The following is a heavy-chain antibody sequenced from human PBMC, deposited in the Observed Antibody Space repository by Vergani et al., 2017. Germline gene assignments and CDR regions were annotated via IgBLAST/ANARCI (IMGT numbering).Heavy chain of an antibody. CDR3: ARDRSSGWEHIFDY. CDR2: IYTSGST. CDR1: GGSISSGSYY. D-gene: IGHD6-19*01. V-gene: IGHV4-61*02. Sequence: QVQLQESGPGLVKPSQTLSLTCTVSGGSISSGSYYWSWIRQPAGKGLEWIGRIYTSGSTYYNPSLKSRVTISVDTSKNQFSLKLSSVTAADTAVYYCARDRSSGWEHIFDYWGQGTLVTVSS. J-gene: IGHJ4*02.